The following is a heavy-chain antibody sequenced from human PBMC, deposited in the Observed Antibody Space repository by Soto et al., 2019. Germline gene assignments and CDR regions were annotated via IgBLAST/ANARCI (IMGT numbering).Heavy chain of an antibody. CDR2: MNPNSGNT. CDR1: GYTFTSYD. D-gene: IGHD2-15*01. V-gene: IGHV1-8*02. J-gene: IGHJ6*03. CDR3: ARGIQPPHDIGYYYYYMDV. Sequence: ASVKVSCKASGYTFTSYDINWVRQATGQGLEWMGWMNPNSGNTGYAQKFQGRVTMTRNTSISTAYMELSSLRSEDTAVYYCARGIQPPHDIGYYYYYMDVWGKGTTVTVSS.